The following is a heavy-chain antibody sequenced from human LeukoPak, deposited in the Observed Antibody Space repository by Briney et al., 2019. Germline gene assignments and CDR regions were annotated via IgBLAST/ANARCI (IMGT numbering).Heavy chain of an antibody. CDR2: IRYDGSDK. V-gene: IGHV3-30*02. Sequence: GGSLRLSCVASGFTFSSYGMYWVRQAPGKGLEWVAFIRYDGSDKYYADSVKGRFTISRDNSKNTLYLQMNSLRAEDTAVYYCAKVLLWFGEFSHFDYWGQGTLVTVSS. CDR1: GFTFSSYG. J-gene: IGHJ4*02. D-gene: IGHD3-10*01. CDR3: AKVLLWFGEFSHFDY.